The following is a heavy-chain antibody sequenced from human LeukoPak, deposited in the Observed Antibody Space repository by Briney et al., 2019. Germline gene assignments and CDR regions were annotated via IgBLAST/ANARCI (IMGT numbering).Heavy chain of an antibody. Sequence: GGSLRLSCAASGFTFSSYNMNWVRQAPGKGLEWVSSISRSRSHISYADSLKGRFTMSSDNARNSLYLQMISLRADDTAVYYCARGLGYCSGGTCHHYFDYWGQGTLVTVSS. CDR1: GFTFSSYN. J-gene: IGHJ4*02. D-gene: IGHD2-15*01. V-gene: IGHV3-21*01. CDR2: ISRSRSHI. CDR3: ARGLGYCSGGTCHHYFDY.